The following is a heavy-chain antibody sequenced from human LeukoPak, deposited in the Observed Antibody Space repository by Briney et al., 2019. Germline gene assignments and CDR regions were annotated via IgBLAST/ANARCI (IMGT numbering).Heavy chain of an antibody. CDR3: ARVIGYRSTLYSGYDLSVYFDY. CDR1: GYTFTGYY. CDR2: INPNSGGT. V-gene: IGHV1-2*02. J-gene: IGHJ4*02. D-gene: IGHD5-12*01. Sequence: ASVKVSCKASGYTFTGYYMHWVRQAPGQGLEWMGWINPNSGGTSYAQKFQGRVTMTRDTSISTAYMELSRLRSDDTAVYYCARVIGYRSTLYSGYDLSVYFDYWGQGTLVTVSS.